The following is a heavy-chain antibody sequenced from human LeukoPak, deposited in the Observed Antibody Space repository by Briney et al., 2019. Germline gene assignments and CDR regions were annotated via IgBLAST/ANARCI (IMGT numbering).Heavy chain of an antibody. D-gene: IGHD6-13*01. J-gene: IGHJ4*02. Sequence: GGSLRLSCAASGFTFSSYSMSWVRQAPGKGLEWVSSISVSGGSTYYADSVKGRFTISRDNSKNTLYLQMNSLRAEDTAVYYCARVGGAAAVKRGGSHFDYWGQGTLVTVSS. CDR3: ARVGGAAAVKRGGSHFDY. V-gene: IGHV3-23*01. CDR2: ISVSGGST. CDR1: GFTFSSYS.